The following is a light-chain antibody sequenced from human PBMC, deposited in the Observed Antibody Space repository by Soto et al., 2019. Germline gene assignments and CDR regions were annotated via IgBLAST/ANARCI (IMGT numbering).Light chain of an antibody. J-gene: IGKJ1*01. CDR1: XSVXHTSNNKNY. CDR2: WAS. V-gene: IGKV4-1*01. CDR3: LQSSSPPRT. Sequence: DIFMTQSPGSRAVCVGGGSTIKXKSXXSVXHTSNNKNYLGWYQQKPGQPPKLLIYWASNREFGVPDRFSGSGSGTDFTLTISSLQAEDVAVYYCLQSSSPPRTFGQGTKVDIK.